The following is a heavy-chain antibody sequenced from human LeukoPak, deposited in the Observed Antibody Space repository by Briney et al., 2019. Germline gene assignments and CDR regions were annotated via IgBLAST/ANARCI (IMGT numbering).Heavy chain of an antibody. CDR1: GGSISSYY. V-gene: IGHV4-59*12. D-gene: IGHD3-3*02. CDR3: ARDYISAFDI. Sequence: SETLSLTCTVSGGSISSYYWSWIRQPPGKGLEWIGYIYYSGSTNYNPSLKSRVTISVDTSKNQFSLKLSSVTAADTAVYYCARDYISAFDIWGQGTMVTVSS. J-gene: IGHJ3*02. CDR2: IYYSGST.